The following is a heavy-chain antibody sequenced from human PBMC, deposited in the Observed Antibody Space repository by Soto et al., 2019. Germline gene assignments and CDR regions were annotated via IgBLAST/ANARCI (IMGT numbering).Heavy chain of an antibody. J-gene: IGHJ5*02. CDR1: GFTFSNYA. CDR3: TKPRKIKRGARDR. CDR2: MSGGGGSP. Sequence: EEQLLESGGGLVQPGGSLRLSCAASGFTFSNYAMSWVRQAPGKGLEWVSAMSGGGGSPSYADSVKGRFTISRDNSKNTFYLEKNRRRAGETAVIYWTKPRKIKRGARDRGGQGTLVPV. D-gene: IGHD3-16*01. V-gene: IGHV3-23*01.